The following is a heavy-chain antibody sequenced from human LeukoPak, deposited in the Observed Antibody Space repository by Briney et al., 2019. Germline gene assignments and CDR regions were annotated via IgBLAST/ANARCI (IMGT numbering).Heavy chain of an antibody. Sequence: GGSLSLSFAAPGFPFSSYSMNWVRPAPGKGVEGVSYISSSGSTIYYADSVKGRFTISRDNAKNSLYLQMNSLRAEDTAVYYCARGGYGGNCFDPWGQGTLVTVSS. CDR2: ISSSGSTI. D-gene: IGHD4-23*01. CDR3: ARGGYGGNCFDP. CDR1: GFPFSSYS. J-gene: IGHJ5*02. V-gene: IGHV3-48*04.